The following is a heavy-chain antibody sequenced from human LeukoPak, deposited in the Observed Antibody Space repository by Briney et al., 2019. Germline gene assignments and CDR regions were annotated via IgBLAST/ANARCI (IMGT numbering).Heavy chain of an antibody. J-gene: IGHJ4*02. CDR3: AKDRSSGWYGEVDY. CDR1: GFTFDDYG. V-gene: IGHV3-9*01. D-gene: IGHD6-19*01. CDR2: ISWNSGSI. Sequence: PGRSLRLSCAASGFTFDDYGMHWVRQAPGKGLEWVSGISWNSGSIGYADSVKGRFTISRDNAKKSLYLQMNSLRIEDTALYYCAKDRSSGWYGEVDYWGQGTLVTVSS.